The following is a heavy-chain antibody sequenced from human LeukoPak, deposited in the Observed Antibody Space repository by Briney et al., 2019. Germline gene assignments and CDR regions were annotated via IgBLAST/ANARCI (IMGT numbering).Heavy chain of an antibody. J-gene: IGHJ4*02. D-gene: IGHD6-13*01. CDR3: ARDLTSSTWAFDY. CDR2: ISSSGSTI. V-gene: IGHV3-48*03. CDR1: GFTFSSYE. Sequence: PGGSLRLSCAASGFTFSSYEMNWVRQAPGKGLEWVSYISSSGSTIYYADSVKGRFTISRDNAKNSLYLQMNSLRAEDTAVYFCARDLTSSTWAFDYWGQGTLVTVSS.